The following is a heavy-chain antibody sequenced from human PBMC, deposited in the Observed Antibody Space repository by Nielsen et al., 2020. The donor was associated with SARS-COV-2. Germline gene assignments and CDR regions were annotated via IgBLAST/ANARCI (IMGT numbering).Heavy chain of an antibody. Sequence: SETLSLTCTVSGGSISSYYWSWIRQPPGKGLEWIGYIYYSGSTNYNPSLKSRVTISVDTSKNQFSLKLSSVTAADTAVYYCATSGDWTDFDYWGQGTLVTVSS. V-gene: IGHV4-59*01. CDR2: IYYSGST. CDR3: ATSGDWTDFDY. J-gene: IGHJ4*02. D-gene: IGHD2-21*02. CDR1: GGSISSYY.